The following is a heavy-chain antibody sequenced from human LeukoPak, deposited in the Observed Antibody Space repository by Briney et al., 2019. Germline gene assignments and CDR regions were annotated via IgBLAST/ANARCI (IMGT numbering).Heavy chain of an antibody. CDR2: IIPIFGTA. D-gene: IGHD6-13*01. CDR1: GGTFSSYA. Sequence: GASVKVSCKASGGTFSSYAISWVRQAPGQGLEWMGGIIPIFGTANYAQKFQGRVTITADKSTSTAYMELSSLRSEDTAVYYCARESGSSWSIGNNWFDPWGQGTLVTVSS. J-gene: IGHJ5*02. CDR3: ARESGSSWSIGNNWFDP. V-gene: IGHV1-69*06.